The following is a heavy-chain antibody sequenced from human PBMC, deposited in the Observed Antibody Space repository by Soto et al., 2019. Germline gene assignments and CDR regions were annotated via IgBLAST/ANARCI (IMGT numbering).Heavy chain of an antibody. V-gene: IGHV3-7*05. Sequence: GGSLILSCAASGFTFSSYWMSWVRQAPGKGLEWVANIKQDGSEKYYVDSVKGRFTISRDNAKNSLYLQMNSLRAEDTAVYYCARDPGFWSGYYYDYWGQGTLVTVSS. CDR3: ARDPGFWSGYYYDY. J-gene: IGHJ4*02. CDR1: GFTFSSYW. D-gene: IGHD3-3*01. CDR2: IKQDGSEK.